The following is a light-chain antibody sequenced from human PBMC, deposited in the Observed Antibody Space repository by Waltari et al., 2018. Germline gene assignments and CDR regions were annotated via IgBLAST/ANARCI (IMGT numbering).Light chain of an antibody. CDR2: DVS. CDR3: NSYASNSNGL. V-gene: IGLV2-14*03. Sequence: QSALTQPSSVSGSPGQSITISCPGTSSDVGRYQHVYLYQQHPGKAPKTLIYDVSNRPSGVPSRFSGSKSGNTASLTISGLQAADEAHYYCNSYASNSNGLFGGGTKLTIL. J-gene: IGLJ2*01. CDR1: SSDVGRYQH.